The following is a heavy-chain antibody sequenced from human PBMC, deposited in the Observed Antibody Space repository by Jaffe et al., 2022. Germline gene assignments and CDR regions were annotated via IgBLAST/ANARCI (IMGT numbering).Heavy chain of an antibody. D-gene: IGHD6-13*01. CDR1: GYSISSGYY. J-gene: IGHJ4*02. CDR2: IYHSGST. V-gene: IGHV4-38-2*01. CDR3: ARRLKVAAAGRDYFDY. Sequence: QVQLQESGPGLVKPSETLSLTCAVSGYSISSGYYWGWIRQPPGKGLEWIGSIYHSGSTYYNPSLKSRVTISVDTSKNQFSLKLSSVTAADTAVYYCARRLKVAAAGRDYFDYWGQGTLVTVSS.